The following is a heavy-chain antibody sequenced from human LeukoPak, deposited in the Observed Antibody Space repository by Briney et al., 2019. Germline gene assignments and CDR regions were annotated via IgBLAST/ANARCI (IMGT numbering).Heavy chain of an antibody. CDR2: ISSSSSYI. Sequence: GGSLRLSCAASGFTFGSYSMNWVRQAPGKGLEWVSSISSSSSYIYYADSVKGRFTISRDNAKNSLYLQMNSLRAEDTAVYYCARAICGGDCYYAFDIWGQGTMVTVSS. V-gene: IGHV3-21*01. CDR1: GFTFGSYS. J-gene: IGHJ3*02. D-gene: IGHD2-21*01. CDR3: ARAICGGDCYYAFDI.